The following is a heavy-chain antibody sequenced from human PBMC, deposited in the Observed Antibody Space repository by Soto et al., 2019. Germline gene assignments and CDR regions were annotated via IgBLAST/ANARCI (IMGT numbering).Heavy chain of an antibody. D-gene: IGHD1-1*01. CDR3: ARSTLVVLNYFES. Sequence: QVQLVQSGTEVKKPGSSVKVSCKASGGTFRNYPISWVRQAPGQGLEWMGSIFPLTDIPDYAQNFQARLTISADNSTSTAYMELSGLTSDDTPTYFCARSTLVVLNYFESWGQGTLVTVSS. J-gene: IGHJ4*02. CDR2: IFPLTDIP. CDR1: GGTFRNYP. V-gene: IGHV1-69*02.